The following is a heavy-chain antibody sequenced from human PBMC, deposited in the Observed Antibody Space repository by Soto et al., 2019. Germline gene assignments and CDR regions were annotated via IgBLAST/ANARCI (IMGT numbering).Heavy chain of an antibody. J-gene: IGHJ3*02. CDR1: GYSISSGYH. D-gene: IGHD1-20*01. Sequence: SETLSLTCVVSGYSISSGYHWGWIRQPPGKGLEYIGSIYHSGDSDYNPALKSRVTTSVDTSKNQSSLKLNSVTAADTAVYYCARHLYIEAFDIWGQGTLVTV. CDR2: IYHSGDS. CDR3: ARHLYIEAFDI. V-gene: IGHV4-38-2*01.